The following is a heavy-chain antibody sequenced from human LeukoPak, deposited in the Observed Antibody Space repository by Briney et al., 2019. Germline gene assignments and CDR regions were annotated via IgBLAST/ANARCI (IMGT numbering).Heavy chain of an antibody. D-gene: IGHD3-10*01. CDR3: ARVCCYFDSGSNPNWFDP. CDR2: ICQSGST. CDR1: GYSISSIHC. V-gene: IGHV4-38-2*02. J-gene: IGHJ5*02. Sequence: SGTLSLTCTVSGYSISSIHCWGWIRQPPGKGLEWIGSICQSGSTYYSPSLKSRVILSLDTSNNRFSLRLSSVTAADTAVYYCARVCCYFDSGSNPNWFDPWGQGALVTVPS.